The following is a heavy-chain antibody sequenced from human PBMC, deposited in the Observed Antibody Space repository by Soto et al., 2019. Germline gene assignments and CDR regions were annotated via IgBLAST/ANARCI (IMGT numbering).Heavy chain of an antibody. CDR3: ASGPGSRYYYYGMDV. CDR2: INSDGSST. D-gene: IGHD5-12*01. Sequence: EVQLVESGGGLVQPGGSLRLSCAASGFTFSSYWMHWVRQAPGKGLVWVSRINSDGSSTSYADSVKGRFTISRDNAKNTLYLQMNSLRAEDTAVYYCASGPGSRYYYYGMDVWCQGTTVTVSS. CDR1: GFTFSSYW. V-gene: IGHV3-74*01. J-gene: IGHJ6*02.